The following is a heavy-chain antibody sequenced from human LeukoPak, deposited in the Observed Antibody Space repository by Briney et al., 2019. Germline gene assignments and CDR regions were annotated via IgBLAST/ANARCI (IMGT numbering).Heavy chain of an antibody. Sequence: SETLSLTCTVSGGSISSYYWSWIRQPPGKGLEWIGYIYYSGSTNYNPSLKSRVTISVDTSKNQFSLKLSSVTAADTAVYYYARENYGSGSYRVDYWGQGTLVTVSS. V-gene: IGHV4-59*01. D-gene: IGHD3-10*01. CDR2: IYYSGST. CDR1: GGSISSYY. CDR3: ARENYGSGSYRVDY. J-gene: IGHJ4*02.